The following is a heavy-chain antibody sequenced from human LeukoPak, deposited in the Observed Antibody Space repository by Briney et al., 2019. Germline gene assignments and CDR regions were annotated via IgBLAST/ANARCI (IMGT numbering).Heavy chain of an antibody. CDR3: ARSGYGDYVAFYYGMDV. CDR1: GGSISSYY. Sequence: SETLSLTCTVSGGSISSYYWSWIRQPLGKGLEWVGYIYYSGSTNYNPSLKSRVTISVDTSKNQFSLKLSSVTAADTAVYYCARSGYGDYVAFYYGMDVWGQGTTVTVSS. D-gene: IGHD4-17*01. CDR2: IYYSGST. J-gene: IGHJ6*02. V-gene: IGHV4-59*01.